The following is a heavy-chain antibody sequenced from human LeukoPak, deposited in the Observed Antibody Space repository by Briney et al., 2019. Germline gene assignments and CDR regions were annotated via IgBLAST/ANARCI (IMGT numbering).Heavy chain of an antibody. D-gene: IGHD6-13*01. CDR2: MNPNSGNT. J-gene: IGHJ4*02. Sequence: ASVKVSCKASGYTFTSYDINWVRQATGQGLEWMGWMNPNSGNTGYAQKFQGRVTTTRNTSISTAYMELSSLRSEDTAVYYCARGGRYSRRYYFDYWGQGTLVTVSS. CDR1: GYTFTSYD. V-gene: IGHV1-8*01. CDR3: ARGGRYSRRYYFDY.